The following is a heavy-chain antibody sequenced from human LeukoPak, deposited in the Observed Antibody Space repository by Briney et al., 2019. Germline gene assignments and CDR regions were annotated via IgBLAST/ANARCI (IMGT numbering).Heavy chain of an antibody. D-gene: IGHD2-15*01. CDR2: ISYDGSNK. CDR3: ARTYCSGGSCYSIPSFYYGMDV. J-gene: IGHJ6*02. CDR1: GFTFSSYA. V-gene: IGHV3-30*04. Sequence: GGSLRLSCAASGFTFSSYAMHWVRQAPGKGLEWVAVISYDGSNKYYADSVKGRFTISRDNSKNTLYLQMNSLRAEDTAVYYCARTYCSGGSCYSIPSFYYGMDVWGQGTTVTVSS.